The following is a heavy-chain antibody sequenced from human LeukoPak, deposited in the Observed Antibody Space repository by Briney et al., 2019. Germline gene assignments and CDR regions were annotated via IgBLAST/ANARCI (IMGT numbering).Heavy chain of an antibody. Sequence: SETLSLTCAGSGGSISSGGYSWSWIRQPPGKGLEWIGYIYHSGITYYNPSLKTRVTISMDRSTNQFSLNLSSVTAADTAVYFCARENYDDYQDYWGQGTLVTVSS. CDR2: IYHSGIT. D-gene: IGHD4-17*01. CDR3: ARENYDDYQDY. V-gene: IGHV4-30-2*01. CDR1: GGSISSGGYS. J-gene: IGHJ4*02.